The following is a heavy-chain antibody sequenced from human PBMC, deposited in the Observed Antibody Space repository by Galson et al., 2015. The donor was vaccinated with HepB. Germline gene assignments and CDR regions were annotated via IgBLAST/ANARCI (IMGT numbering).Heavy chain of an antibody. CDR2: IWYDGSNK. CDR1: RFTFSSYG. V-gene: IGHV3-33*01. D-gene: IGHD3-3*01. Sequence: SLRLSCAASRFTFSSYGMHWVRQAPGKGLEWVAVIWYDGSNKYYADSVKGRFIISRDNSKNTLYLQMNSLRAEDTAVYYCARDPIFEGLDYWGQGTLVTVSS. CDR3: ARDPIFEGLDY. J-gene: IGHJ4*02.